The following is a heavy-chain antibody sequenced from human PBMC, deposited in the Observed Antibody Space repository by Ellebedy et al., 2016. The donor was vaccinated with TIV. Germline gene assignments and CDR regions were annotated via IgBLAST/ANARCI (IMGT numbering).Heavy chain of an antibody. CDR3: TTDYNWNDAFDI. CDR2: IKSKTDGGTT. Sequence: GGSLRLXCAASGFTFSNAWMSWVRQAPGKGLEWVGRIKSKTDGGTTDYAAPVKGRFTISRDDSKNTLYLQMNSLKTEDTAVYYCTTDYNWNDAFDIWGQGTMVTVSS. D-gene: IGHD1-20*01. V-gene: IGHV3-15*01. CDR1: GFTFSNAW. J-gene: IGHJ3*02.